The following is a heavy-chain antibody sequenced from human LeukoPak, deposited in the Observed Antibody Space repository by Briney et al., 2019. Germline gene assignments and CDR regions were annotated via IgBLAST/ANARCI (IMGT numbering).Heavy chain of an antibody. CDR3: ATARATVLTPSGY. Sequence: ASVKVSCKASGYTFTDYFMHWVRQAPGQGLEWMGWINPNNGGTNYARKFQGRVTMTRDTSFKTAYMELSRLTSDDTAAYYCATARATVLTPSGYWGQGTLVTVSS. CDR2: INPNNGGT. V-gene: IGHV1-2*02. J-gene: IGHJ4*02. CDR1: GYTFTDYF. D-gene: IGHD4-23*01.